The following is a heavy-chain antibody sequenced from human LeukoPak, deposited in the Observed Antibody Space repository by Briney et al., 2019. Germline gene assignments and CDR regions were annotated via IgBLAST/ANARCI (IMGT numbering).Heavy chain of an antibody. D-gene: IGHD3-22*01. Sequence: PGGSLRLSCAASGFTFDDYGMSWVRQAPGKGLEWVSGINWNGGSTGYADSVKGRFTISRDNAKNSLYLQMNSLRAEDTALYYCARESADSSGFSYYYYMDVWGKGTTVTVTS. CDR2: INWNGGST. V-gene: IGHV3-20*04. CDR3: ARESADSSGFSYYYYMDV. J-gene: IGHJ6*03. CDR1: GFTFDDYG.